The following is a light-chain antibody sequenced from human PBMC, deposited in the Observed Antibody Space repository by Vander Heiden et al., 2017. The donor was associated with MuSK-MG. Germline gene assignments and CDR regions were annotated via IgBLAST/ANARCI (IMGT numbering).Light chain of an antibody. CDR2: GS. J-gene: IGLJ3*02. CDR3: SKWAYNLNALV. V-gene: IGLV1-36*01. Sequence: QSALTQEASVSGTVGQTVTLSCTGNRNNIGRYAVGWYQQVSHDAPKAGWFGSCLPSGIPDRFSGYKSGTTAYLTISGLQPEDEADDYGSKWAYNLNALVFGGGTRLTVL. CDR1: RNNIGRYA.